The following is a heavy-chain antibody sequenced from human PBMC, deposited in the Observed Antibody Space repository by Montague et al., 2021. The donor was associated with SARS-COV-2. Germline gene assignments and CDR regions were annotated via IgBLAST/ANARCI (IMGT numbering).Heavy chain of an antibody. D-gene: IGHD6-19*01. CDR3: ARTGYSSGWHSFDY. CDR2: IYHSGST. CDR1: GVSISSINW. Sequence: SETLSLTCVVSGVSISSINWWSWVRQPPGKGLEWVGEIYHSGSTNYNPSLKSRVIISVDKSKNQFSLKLSSVTAADTAVYYCARTGYSSGWHSFDYWGQGTLVTVSS. J-gene: IGHJ4*02. V-gene: IGHV4-4*02.